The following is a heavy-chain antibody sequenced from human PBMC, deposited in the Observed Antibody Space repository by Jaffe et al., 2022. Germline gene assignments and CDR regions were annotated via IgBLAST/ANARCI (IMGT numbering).Heavy chain of an antibody. Sequence: QVQLQESGPGLVKPSETLSLTCAVSGYSISSGYYWGWIRQPPGKGLEWIGSIYHSGSTYYNPSLKSRVTISVDTSKNQFSLKLSSVTAADTAVYYCAGIYGVIDYWGQGTLVTVSS. CDR1: GYSISSGYY. CDR3: AGIYGVIDY. J-gene: IGHJ4*02. CDR2: IYHSGST. V-gene: IGHV4-38-2*01. D-gene: IGHD4-17*01.